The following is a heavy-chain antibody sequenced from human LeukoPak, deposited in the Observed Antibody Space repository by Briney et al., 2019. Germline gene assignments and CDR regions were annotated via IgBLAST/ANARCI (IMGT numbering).Heavy chain of an antibody. CDR2: IYQSGST. CDR3: ARLAWGRLDY. CDR1: GYSISSGYY. J-gene: IGHJ4*02. D-gene: IGHD7-27*01. Sequence: SETLSLTCSVSGYSISSGYYWGWIRQPPGKGLKWIGSIYQSGSTYYNPSLKSRVTISVDTSKNQFSLKLSSVTAADTAVYYCARLAWGRLDYWGXGTLVTVSS. V-gene: IGHV4-38-2*02.